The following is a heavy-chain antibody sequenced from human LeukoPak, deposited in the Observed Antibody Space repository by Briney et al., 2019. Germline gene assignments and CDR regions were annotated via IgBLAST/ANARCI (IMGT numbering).Heavy chain of an antibody. CDR1: GFTFSSYG. Sequence: PGGSLRLSCAASGFTFSSYGMHWVRQAPGKGLEWVAVISYDGSNKYYADSVKGRFTISRDNSKNTLYLQMNSLRAEDTAVYYCASRGPRRAFDIWGQGTMVTVSS. D-gene: IGHD3-10*01. V-gene: IGHV3-30*03. J-gene: IGHJ3*02. CDR3: ASRGPRRAFDI. CDR2: ISYDGSNK.